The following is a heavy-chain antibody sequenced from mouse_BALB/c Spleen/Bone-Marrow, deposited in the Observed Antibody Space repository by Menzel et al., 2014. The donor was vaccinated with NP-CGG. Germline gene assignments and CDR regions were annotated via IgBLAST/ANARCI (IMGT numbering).Heavy chain of an antibody. V-gene: IGHV5-6-5*01. Sequence: LEESGGRLVTPGTPLTLTCTASGFSLSSYAMSWVRQAPGKGLEWIGIIATSGSTYYPTWAKGRFTISRTSTTVDLKLTSPTTEDTATYFCAREEIYDHNDHGNYPDWLDLWGQGTLVTVS. CDR1: GFSLSSYA. CDR3: AREEIYDHNDHGNYPDWLDL. D-gene: IGHD2-1*01. CDR2: IATSGST. J-gene: IGHJ3*01.